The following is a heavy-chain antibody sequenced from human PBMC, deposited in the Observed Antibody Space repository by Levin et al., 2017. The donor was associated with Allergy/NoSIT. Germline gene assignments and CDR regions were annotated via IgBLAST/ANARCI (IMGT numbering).Heavy chain of an antibody. CDR3: ARDRTITESSSTHYGYGMDV. D-gene: IGHD2/OR15-2a*01. CDR1: GGSISPYY. J-gene: IGHJ6*02. V-gene: IGHV4-59*01. CDR2: IYYSGTT. Sequence: PSETLSLTCTVSGGSISPYYWSWIRQPPGKGLEWMGYIYYSGTTNYNPSLKSRVTIFLDASKNQFSLRVTSVTAADTAVYYCARDRTITESSSTHYGYGMDVWGQGTTVTVSS.